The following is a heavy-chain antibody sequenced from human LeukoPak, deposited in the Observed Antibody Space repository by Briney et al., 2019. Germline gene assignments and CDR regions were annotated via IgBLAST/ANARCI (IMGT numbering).Heavy chain of an antibody. V-gene: IGHV4-59*01. Sequence: PSETLSLTCTVFGDSITNSYWTWILLPPGKGLEWIAYIYYTGYTNYNPSLKSRVSISVDTSKNQLSLKLISVTAADTAVYYCARAPIGSADYWGPGAQVTVSS. J-gene: IGHJ4*02. CDR2: IYYTGYT. D-gene: IGHD1-1*01. CDR1: GDSITNSY. CDR3: ARAPIGSADY.